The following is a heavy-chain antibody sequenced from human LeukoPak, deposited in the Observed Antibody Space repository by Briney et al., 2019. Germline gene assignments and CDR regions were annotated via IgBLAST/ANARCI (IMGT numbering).Heavy chain of an antibody. J-gene: IGHJ6*02. D-gene: IGHD6-13*01. CDR3: ARQEYSSSWFTQDYYYYGMDV. CDR1: GYSFTSYW. V-gene: IGHV5-51*01. CDR2: IYPGDSDT. Sequence: GESLKISCKGSGYSFTSYWIGWVRQMPGKGLEWMGIIYPGDSDTRYSPSFQGQVTISADKSISTAYLQWSSLKASDTAMYYCARQEYSSSWFTQDYYYYGMDVWGQGTTVTVSS.